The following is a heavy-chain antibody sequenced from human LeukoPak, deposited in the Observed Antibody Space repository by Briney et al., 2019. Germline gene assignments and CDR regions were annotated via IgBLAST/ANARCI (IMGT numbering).Heavy chain of an antibody. V-gene: IGHV3-33*01. CDR2: IWSDASNT. J-gene: IGHJ4*02. CDR1: GFIFSSYG. Sequence: GGSLRLSCAASGFIFSSYGMHWARQAPGKGLERVAVIWSDASNTYYVDSVKGRFTISRDNSKNTLYLQMNSLRAEDTAVYYCARTYNIRYFDTWGQGTLVTVSS. CDR3: ARTYNIRYFDT. D-gene: IGHD3-9*01.